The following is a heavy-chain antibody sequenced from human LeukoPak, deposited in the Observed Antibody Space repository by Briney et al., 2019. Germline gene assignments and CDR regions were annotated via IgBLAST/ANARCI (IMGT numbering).Heavy chain of an antibody. CDR2: IYPGDSDT. CDR3: ARSGGNFYSSTWYGH. Sequence: GESLKISCKGSGYSFTSYSIAWVRQMPGKGLEWMGIIYPGDSDTRYSPSFQGQVTISADKSISTAYLQWSSLKASDTAMYYCARSGGNFYSSTWYGHWGQGTLVTVSS. CDR1: GYSFTSYS. V-gene: IGHV5-51*01. J-gene: IGHJ1*01. D-gene: IGHD6-13*01.